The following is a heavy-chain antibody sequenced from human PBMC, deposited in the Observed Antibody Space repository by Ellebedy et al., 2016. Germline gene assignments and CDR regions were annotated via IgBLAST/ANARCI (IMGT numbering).Heavy chain of an antibody. CDR1: GFTFDNYW. Sequence: GGSLRLXCAASGFTFDNYWMHWVRQAPGKEPVWVARLNGDGSNTAYADSVKGRFTISRDNAKNTLYLQMNSLRVDDTAVYYCVRDRLTVTDYFHHWGQGTLVTVSS. J-gene: IGHJ4*02. V-gene: IGHV3-74*01. D-gene: IGHD4-17*01. CDR2: LNGDGSNT. CDR3: VRDRLTVTDYFHH.